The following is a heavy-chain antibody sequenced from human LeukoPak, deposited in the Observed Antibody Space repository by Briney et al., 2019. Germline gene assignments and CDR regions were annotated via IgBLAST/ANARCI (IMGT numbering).Heavy chain of an antibody. CDR2: IYHSGST. Sequence: SETLSLTCTVSGYSISSGYYWGWIRQPPGKGLEWIGSIYHSGSTYYNPSPKSRVTISVDTSKNQFSLKLSSVTAADTAVYYCARDPQPTYCSGGSCYSDYYYYMDVWGKGTTVTVSS. CDR3: ARDPQPTYCSGGSCYSDYYYYMDV. V-gene: IGHV4-38-2*02. D-gene: IGHD2-15*01. J-gene: IGHJ6*03. CDR1: GYSISSGYY.